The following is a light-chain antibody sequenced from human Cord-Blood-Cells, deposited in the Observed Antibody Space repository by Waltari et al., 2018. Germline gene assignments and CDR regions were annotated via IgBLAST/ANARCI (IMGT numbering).Light chain of an antibody. CDR2: DVS. Sequence: QSALTQPASVSGSPGQSITISCTGTSSDVGGYNYVSWYQQHPGKAPKLMIYDVSNRPSGVSNRFSGSKSGNTASLTISGLQAGYEADYYCSSYTSSSTYVFGTGTKVTVL. CDR3: SSYTSSSTYV. J-gene: IGLJ1*01. CDR1: SSDVGGYNY. V-gene: IGLV2-14*01.